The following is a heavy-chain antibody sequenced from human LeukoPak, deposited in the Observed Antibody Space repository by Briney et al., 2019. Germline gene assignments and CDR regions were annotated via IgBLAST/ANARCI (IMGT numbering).Heavy chain of an antibody. Sequence: GASVKVSCKASGYTFTSYGISWVRQAPGQGLEWMGWINTNTGNPTYAQGFTGRFVFSLDTSVSTAYLQISSLKAEDTAVYYCARDPYSYGLVDAFDIWGQGTMVTVSS. D-gene: IGHD5-18*01. CDR3: ARDPYSYGLVDAFDI. CDR1: GYTFTSYG. J-gene: IGHJ3*02. CDR2: INTNTGNP. V-gene: IGHV7-4-1*02.